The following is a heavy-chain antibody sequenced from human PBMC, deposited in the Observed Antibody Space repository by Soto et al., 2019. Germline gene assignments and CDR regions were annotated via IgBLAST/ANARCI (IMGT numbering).Heavy chain of an antibody. CDR3: VKGYYDSSGYLGAFDI. V-gene: IGHV3-64D*06. D-gene: IGHD3-22*01. Sequence: GGSLRLSCSASGFTFSSYAMHWVRQAPGKGLEYVSAISSNGGSTYYADSVKGRFTISRDNSKNTLYLQMSSLSAEDTAVYYCVKGYYDSSGYLGAFDIWGQGTMVTVSS. J-gene: IGHJ3*02. CDR2: ISSNGGST. CDR1: GFTFSSYA.